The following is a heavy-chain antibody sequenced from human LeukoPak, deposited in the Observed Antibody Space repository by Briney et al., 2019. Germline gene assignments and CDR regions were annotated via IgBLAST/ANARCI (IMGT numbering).Heavy chain of an antibody. CDR2: IKQDGSEK. Sequence: GGSLRLSCAASGFTFSSYWMSWVRQAPGKGLEWVANIKQDGSEKYYVDSVKGRFTISRDNAKNSLYLQMNSLRAEDTAVYYCARRYYYDSSGYYMDYYFDYWGQGTLATVSS. J-gene: IGHJ4*02. CDR3: ARRYYYDSSGYYMDYYFDY. V-gene: IGHV3-7*01. D-gene: IGHD3-22*01. CDR1: GFTFSSYW.